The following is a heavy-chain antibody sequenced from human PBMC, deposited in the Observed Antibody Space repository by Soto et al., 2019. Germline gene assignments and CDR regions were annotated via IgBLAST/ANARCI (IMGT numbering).Heavy chain of an antibody. D-gene: IGHD1-26*01. J-gene: IGHJ5*02. CDR1: GGSISSGGYY. V-gene: IGHV4-31*03. Sequence: PSETLSLTCTVSGGSISSGGYYWNWIRQHPGKGLEWIGYIYYIGSTYYNPSLKSRVTISLDTSKNQFSLKLSSVTAADTAVYYCATQEVGGSYAYTFDPWGQGTLVTVSS. CDR3: ATQEVGGSYAYTFDP. CDR2: IYYIGST.